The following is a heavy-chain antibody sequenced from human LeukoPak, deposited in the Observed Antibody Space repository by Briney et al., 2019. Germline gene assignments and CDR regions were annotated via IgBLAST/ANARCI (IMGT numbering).Heavy chain of an antibody. J-gene: IGHJ6*02. CDR2: INPSGGST. D-gene: IGHD6-13*01. CDR3: ARMHSSSWYAGAYYYGMDV. V-gene: IGHV1-46*01. CDR1: GYTFTSYY. Sequence: GASVKVSCKASGYTFTSYYMHWVRQAPGQGLEWMGIINPSGGSTSYAQKFQGRVTMTRDTSTSTVYMELSSLRSEDTAMYYCARMHSSSWYAGAYYYGMDVWGQGTTVTVSS.